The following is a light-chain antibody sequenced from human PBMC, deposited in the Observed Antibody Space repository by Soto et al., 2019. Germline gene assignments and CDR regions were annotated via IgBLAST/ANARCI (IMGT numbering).Light chain of an antibody. CDR2: GAS. CDR3: QQYNNWPPIT. Sequence: EIVMPQSPSTLSVSAGERSTLSCVSSQSVSSNLAWYQQKPGQAPRLLIYGASTRATGIPARFSGSGSGTEFTLTISSLQSEDFAVYYCQQYNNWPPITFGQGTRLEIK. J-gene: IGKJ5*01. CDR1: QSVSSN. V-gene: IGKV3-15*01.